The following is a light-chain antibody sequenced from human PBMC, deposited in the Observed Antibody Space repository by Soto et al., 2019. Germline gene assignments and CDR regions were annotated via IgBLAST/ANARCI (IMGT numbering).Light chain of an antibody. CDR1: RDIRDF. Sequence: EIQMTQSPSSLSVSVGDRVTITCQASRDIRDFLNWYQQKPGKAPKLLIFDASNLEEGVPPRFSGSGSGTDFTFSISSVQPEDVATYYCQHYDNLPLTFGPGTKVDIK. CDR3: QHYDNLPLT. CDR2: DAS. V-gene: IGKV1-33*01. J-gene: IGKJ3*01.